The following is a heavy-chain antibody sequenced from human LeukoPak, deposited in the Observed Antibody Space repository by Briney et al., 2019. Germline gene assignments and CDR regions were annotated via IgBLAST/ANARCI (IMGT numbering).Heavy chain of an antibody. V-gene: IGHV3-30*04. CDR3: ARVTGGSSYSFDN. CDR1: GFTFSTYV. D-gene: IGHD1-1*01. CDR2: TSYDGRSN. Sequence: PGGSLRLSCAASGFTFSTYVIYWVRQAPGKGLQWVVVTSYDGRSNDYAGSVKGRFTISRDNSKNTVYLQMNSLTPEDTAVYYCARVTGGSSYSFDNWGQGTRVIVSS. J-gene: IGHJ4*02.